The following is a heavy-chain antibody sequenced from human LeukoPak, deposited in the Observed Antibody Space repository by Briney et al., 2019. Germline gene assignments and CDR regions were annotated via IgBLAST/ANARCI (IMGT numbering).Heavy chain of an antibody. CDR3: ARDGRQLGYYYYGMDV. Sequence: SETLSLTCTVSGGSISSYYWSWIRQPPGKGLEWIGYIYYSGSTNYNPSLKSRVTISVDTSKNQFSLKLSSVTAADTAVYYCARDGRQLGYYYYGMDVWGQGTTVTVSS. D-gene: IGHD6-13*01. CDR2: IYYSGST. CDR1: GGSISSYY. J-gene: IGHJ6*02. V-gene: IGHV4-59*01.